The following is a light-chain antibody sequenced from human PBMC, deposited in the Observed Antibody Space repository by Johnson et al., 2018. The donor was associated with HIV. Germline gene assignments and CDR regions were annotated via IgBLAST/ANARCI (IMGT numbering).Light chain of an antibody. Sequence: QSVLTQPPSVSAAPGQKVTISCSGSSSNIGNNYVSWYQQFPGTAPKLLIYDNNKRPSGIPDRFSGSKSGTSATLGITGLQTGDEADYYCDTWDSSLSWVFGTGTKGTAL. CDR1: SSNIGNNY. V-gene: IGLV1-51*01. CDR2: DNN. CDR3: DTWDSSLSWV. J-gene: IGLJ1*01.